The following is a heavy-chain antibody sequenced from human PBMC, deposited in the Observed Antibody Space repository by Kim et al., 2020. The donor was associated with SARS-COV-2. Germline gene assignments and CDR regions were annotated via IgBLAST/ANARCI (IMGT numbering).Heavy chain of an antibody. CDR1: GGTFSSFA. Sequence: SVKVSCKASGGTFSSFAISWVRQAPGQGLEWMGGIIPIFGTANYAQKFQGRVTITADESTSTAYMELSSLRSEDTAVYYCARDLRYYYYYGMDVWGQGTTVTVSS. V-gene: IGHV1-69*13. J-gene: IGHJ6*02. CDR3: ARDLRYYYYYGMDV. CDR2: IIPIFGTA.